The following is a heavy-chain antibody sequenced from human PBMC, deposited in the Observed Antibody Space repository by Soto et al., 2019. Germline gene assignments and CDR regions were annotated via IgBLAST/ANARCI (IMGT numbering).Heavy chain of an antibody. CDR1: GFTFSDYY. CDR2: ISSSSGST. D-gene: IGHD5-12*01. Sequence: QVQLVESGGGLVKPGGSLRLSCAASGFTFSDYYVSWIRQAPGKGLEYISYISSSSGSTNYADSVKGRFTISRDNAKNSLYLQMSSLRAEDTAVYYCARDRGGYDRLYYYHGMDVWGQGTTVTVSS. V-gene: IGHV3-11*06. CDR3: ARDRGGYDRLYYYHGMDV. J-gene: IGHJ6*02.